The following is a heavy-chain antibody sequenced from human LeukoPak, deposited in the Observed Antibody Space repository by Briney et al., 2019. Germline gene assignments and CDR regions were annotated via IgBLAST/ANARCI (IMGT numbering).Heavy chain of an antibody. D-gene: IGHD5-12*01. CDR3: AKAHGGYSWDY. CDR2: ITGSGGST. V-gene: IGHV3-23*01. J-gene: IGHJ4*02. Sequence: GGSLRLSCAASGFTFSSYGMSWVRQAPVKGLEWVSGITGSGGSTYYADSVKGRFTISRDNSKNTLYLQMSSLRAEDTAVYYCAKAHGGYSWDYWGQGTPVTVSS. CDR1: GFTFSSYG.